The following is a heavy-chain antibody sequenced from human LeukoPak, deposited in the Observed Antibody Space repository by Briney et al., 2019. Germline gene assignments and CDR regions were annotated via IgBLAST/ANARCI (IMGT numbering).Heavy chain of an antibody. CDR3: ARAGYSGYVQFDP. D-gene: IGHD5-12*01. CDR2: VSPGGYT. J-gene: IGHJ5*02. Sequence: SETLSLTCAVSGVSISDYYWSWIRQCPGKGLEWIGEVSPGGYTNYNPSLKSRVTISVDKSKNQFSLKLSSVTAADTAVYYCARAGYSGYVQFDPWGQGTLVTVSS. V-gene: IGHV4-34*01. CDR1: GVSISDYY.